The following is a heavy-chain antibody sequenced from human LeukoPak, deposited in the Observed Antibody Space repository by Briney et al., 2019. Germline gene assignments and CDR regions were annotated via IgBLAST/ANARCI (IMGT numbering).Heavy chain of an antibody. D-gene: IGHD1-1*01. J-gene: IGHJ5*02. Sequence: GGSLRLSCAAPGFSFSSNWMGWVRQAPGKGLEWVAHIKRDGSQIYYLDSVKGRFTISRDNAKNSLYLQMNSLRVEDTAVYYCARLGLEVGGPNWFDPWGQGTLVTVSS. V-gene: IGHV3-7*01. CDR1: GFSFSSNW. CDR3: ARLGLEVGGPNWFDP. CDR2: IKRDGSQI.